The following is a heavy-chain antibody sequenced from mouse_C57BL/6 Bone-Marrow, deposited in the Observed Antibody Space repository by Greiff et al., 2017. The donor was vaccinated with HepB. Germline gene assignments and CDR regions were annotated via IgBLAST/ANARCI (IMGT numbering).Heavy chain of an antibody. CDR1: GYTFTSYG. J-gene: IGHJ3*01. V-gene: IGHV1-81*01. Sequence: VKLMESGAELARPGASVKLSCKASGYTFTSYGISWVKQRTGQGLEWIGEIYPRSGNTYYNEKFKGKATLTADKSSSTAYMELRSLTSEDSAVYFCARGPSTIMSGTWCAYWGQGTRVTVSA. CDR2: IYPRSGNT. D-gene: IGHD1-3*01. CDR3: ARGPSTIMSGTWCAY.